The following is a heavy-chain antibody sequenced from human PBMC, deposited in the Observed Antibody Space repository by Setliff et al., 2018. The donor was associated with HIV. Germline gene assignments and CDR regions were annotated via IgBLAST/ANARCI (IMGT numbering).Heavy chain of an antibody. J-gene: IGHJ1*01. CDR3: ARGSPASIAARPWYFQH. D-gene: IGHD6-6*01. CDR2: INHSGST. CDR1: GGSLSGFY. Sequence: KTSETLSLTCAVYGGSLSGFYWSWIRQPPGKGLEWIGEINHSGSTNYNPSLKSRVTISVDTSKNQFSLKLSSVTAADTAVYYCARGSPASIAARPWYFQHWGQGTLVTVSS. V-gene: IGHV4-34*01.